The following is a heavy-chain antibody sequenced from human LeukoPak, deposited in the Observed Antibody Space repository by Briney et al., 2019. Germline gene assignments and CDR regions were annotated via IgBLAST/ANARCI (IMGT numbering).Heavy chain of an antibody. CDR3: ARDHSGELERRYAFDI. CDR2: TYYSGST. J-gene: IGHJ3*02. Sequence: SETLSLTCTVSGGSISSYYWSWIRQPPGKGLEWIGYTYYSGSTNYNPSLKSRVTISVDTSKNQFSLKLSSVTAADTAVYYCARDHSGELERRYAFDIWGQGTMVTVSS. V-gene: IGHV4-59*01. D-gene: IGHD1-1*01. CDR1: GGSISSYY.